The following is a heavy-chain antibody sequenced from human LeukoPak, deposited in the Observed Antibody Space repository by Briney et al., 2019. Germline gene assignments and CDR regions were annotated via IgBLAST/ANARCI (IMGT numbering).Heavy chain of an antibody. V-gene: IGHV1-69*04. CDR2: IIPILGIA. Sequence: GASVKVSCKASGGTFSSYAISWVRQAPGQGLEWMGRIIPILGIANYAQKFQGRVTITADKSTSTAYMELSSLRSEDTAVYYCASKDYYGSGSYYNGGEYFQHWGQGTLVTVSS. J-gene: IGHJ1*01. D-gene: IGHD3-10*01. CDR3: ASKDYYGSGSYYNGGEYFQH. CDR1: GGTFSSYA.